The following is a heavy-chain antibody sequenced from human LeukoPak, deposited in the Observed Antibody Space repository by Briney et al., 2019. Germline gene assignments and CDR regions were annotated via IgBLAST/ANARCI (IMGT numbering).Heavy chain of an antibody. V-gene: IGHV3-53*01. CDR3: ARADDHGREDY. CDR1: GFTVSSNY. D-gene: IGHD1-14*01. J-gene: IGHJ4*02. Sequence: PGGSLRLSCAASGFTVSSNYMSWVRQAPGKGLEWVSVIYSGGSTYYADSVKGRFTISRDNSKNTLYLQMNSLRAEDTAVYYCARADDHGREDYWGQGTLVTVSS. CDR2: IYSGGST.